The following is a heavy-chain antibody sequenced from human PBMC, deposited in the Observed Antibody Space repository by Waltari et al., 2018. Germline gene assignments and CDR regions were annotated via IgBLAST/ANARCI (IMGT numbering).Heavy chain of an antibody. J-gene: IGHJ4*02. D-gene: IGHD6-13*01. CDR2: INQDGSGK. CDR3: TRGGDDSSWYWRN. Sequence: EVQLVESGGGLVQPGGSLRLSCAASGFTFSNNWMTWVRQAPGKGLEWVANINQDGSGKYSVESVKGRFTISRDNAKTSLYLQLNSLRADDTAVYYCTRGGDDSSWYWRNWGQGTLVTVSS. CDR1: GFTFSNNW. V-gene: IGHV3-7*01.